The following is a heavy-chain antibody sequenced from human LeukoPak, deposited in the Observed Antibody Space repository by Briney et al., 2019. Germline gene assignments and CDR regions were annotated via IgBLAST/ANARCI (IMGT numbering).Heavy chain of an antibody. D-gene: IGHD3-3*01. Sequence: GGSLRLSCAASGFTFSSYAMHWVRQAPGKGLDWVAVISYDGSNKYYVDSVKGRFTISRDNSKNTLYLQMNSLRAEDTAVYYCARGNDFWSGYSVGYFDYWGQGTLVTVSS. CDR3: ARGNDFWSGYSVGYFDY. V-gene: IGHV3-30*01. J-gene: IGHJ4*02. CDR2: ISYDGSNK. CDR1: GFTFSSYA.